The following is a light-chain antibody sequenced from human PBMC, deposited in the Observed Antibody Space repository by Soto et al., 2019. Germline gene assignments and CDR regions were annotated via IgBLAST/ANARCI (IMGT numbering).Light chain of an antibody. J-gene: IGKJ2*01. CDR3: QQSYSTPYT. V-gene: IGKV1-39*01. CDR1: QRITIY. Sequence: IHMTQSPSSLSASVGDRVTITCRACQRITIYLNWYQQKPGKAPKLLISTAATLQGGVPSRFSGSGSGTDFTLTITTLQPEDFATYFCQQSYSTPYTFGQGTKLEIK. CDR2: TAA.